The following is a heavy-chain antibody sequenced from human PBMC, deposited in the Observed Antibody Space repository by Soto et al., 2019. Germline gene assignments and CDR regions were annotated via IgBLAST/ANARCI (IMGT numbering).Heavy chain of an antibody. J-gene: IGHJ4*02. CDR1: GGSFSGYY. D-gene: IGHD6-13*01. CDR3: ARGHRSREISGRPGLPGRIADY. Sequence: QVQLQQWGAGLLKPSETLSLTCAVYGGSFSGYYWSWIRQPPGKGLEWIGEINHSGSTNYNPSLKSRVTISVDTSKNQFSLKLSSVTAADTAVYYCARGHRSREISGRPGLPGRIADYWGQGTLVTVSS. CDR2: INHSGST. V-gene: IGHV4-34*01.